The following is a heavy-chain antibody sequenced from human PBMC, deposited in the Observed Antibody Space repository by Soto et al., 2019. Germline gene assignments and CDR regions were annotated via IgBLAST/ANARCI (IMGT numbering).Heavy chain of an antibody. CDR1: GVTVSNNY. J-gene: IGHJ4*02. Sequence: EVQLVESGGGLVQPGGSLRLSCAASGVTVSNNYMSWVRQAPGKGLEWVSVIYSGGNTKYADSVKGRFSTSRDSSQNTLYLHMNSRRAEDTAVYYCARNMPVTTLGYWGQGTLVTVSS. CDR3: ARNMPVTTLGY. CDR2: IYSGGNT. D-gene: IGHD4-17*01. V-gene: IGHV3-66*01.